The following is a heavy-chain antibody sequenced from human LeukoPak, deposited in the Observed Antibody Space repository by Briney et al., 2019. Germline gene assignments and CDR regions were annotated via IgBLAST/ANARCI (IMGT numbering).Heavy chain of an antibody. J-gene: IGHJ4*02. CDR3: ARDYDFWSGYPPDY. CDR1: GGSFTTYY. V-gene: IGHV4-34*01. D-gene: IGHD3-3*01. Sequence: SETLSLTCAVYGGSFTTYYWSWIRQPPGKGLEWIGEINHNEFTNYNPSLKSRVTISVDTSKNQFSLKLRSVTAADTAVYYCARDYDFWSGYPPDYWSQGTLVTVSS. CDR2: INHNEFT.